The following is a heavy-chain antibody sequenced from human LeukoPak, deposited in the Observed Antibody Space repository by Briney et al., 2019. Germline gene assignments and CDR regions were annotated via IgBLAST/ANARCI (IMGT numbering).Heavy chain of an antibody. CDR1: GFTFSSYS. Sequence: PGGSLRLSCAASGFTFSSYSMNWVRQAPGKGLEWVSSISSISYIYYADSVKGRFTISRDTAKNSLYLRMNSLRAEDTAVYYCARDQYGDYALDYWGQGTLVTVSS. J-gene: IGHJ4*02. D-gene: IGHD4-17*01. CDR2: ISSISYI. V-gene: IGHV3-21*01. CDR3: ARDQYGDYALDY.